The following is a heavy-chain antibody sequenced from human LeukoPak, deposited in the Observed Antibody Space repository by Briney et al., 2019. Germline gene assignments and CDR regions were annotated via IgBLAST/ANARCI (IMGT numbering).Heavy chain of an antibody. V-gene: IGHV4-59*01. CDR3: ARNLIPEQLVLNF. CDR2: IYYTGST. CDR1: GGSISNYY. Sequence: SESLSLTCTVSGGSISNYYWNWIRQPPGKGLEWIGYIYYTGSTNYNPSLKSRVTMSVDTSKNQFSLNLKSVTPEDTAVYYCARNLIPEQLVLNFWGQGTLVTVSS. J-gene: IGHJ4*02. D-gene: IGHD6-13*01.